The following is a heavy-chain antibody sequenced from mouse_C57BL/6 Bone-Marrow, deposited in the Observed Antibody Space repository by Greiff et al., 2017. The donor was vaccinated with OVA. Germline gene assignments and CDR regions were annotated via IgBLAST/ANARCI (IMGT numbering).Heavy chain of an antibody. CDR3: ARCRYGSSYFDY. D-gene: IGHD1-1*01. CDR1: GYTFTSYG. CDR2: IYPRSGNT. V-gene: IGHV1-81*01. J-gene: IGHJ2*01. Sequence: VQLQQSGAELARPGASVKLSCKASGYTFTSYGISWVKQRTGQGLEWIGEIYPRSGNTYYNEKFKGKATLTADKSSSTAYMELRSLTSEDSAVYFCARCRYGSSYFDYWGQGTTLTVSS.